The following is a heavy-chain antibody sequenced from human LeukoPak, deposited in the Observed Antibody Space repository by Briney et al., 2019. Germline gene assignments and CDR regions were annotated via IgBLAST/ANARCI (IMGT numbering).Heavy chain of an antibody. D-gene: IGHD3-16*01. CDR2: IDYRGST. J-gene: IGHJ5*01. Sequence: SETLSLTCTVSGGSISSYYWSWIRQPPGKGLEWIGSIDYRGSTSYNPSLKSRVTLSVDTSKNQFSLKLSSVTAADTAIYYCARDTSLDSWGQGTLVIVSS. CDR3: ARDTSLDS. V-gene: IGHV4-59*12. CDR1: GGSISSYY.